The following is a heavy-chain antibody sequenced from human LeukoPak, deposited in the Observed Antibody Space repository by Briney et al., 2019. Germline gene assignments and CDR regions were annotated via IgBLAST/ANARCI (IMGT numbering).Heavy chain of an antibody. Sequence: GGSLRLSCAASGFTFSSYAMYWVRQAPGKGLEWVAVISYDGSDKFYADSVKGRFTISRDSSKNTLYLQMNSLRPEDTAVYYCAKDYDYGGSGWFDPWGQGTLVTVSS. CDR1: GFTFSSYA. D-gene: IGHD4-23*01. V-gene: IGHV3-30*04. CDR2: ISYDGSDK. CDR3: AKDYDYGGSGWFDP. J-gene: IGHJ5*02.